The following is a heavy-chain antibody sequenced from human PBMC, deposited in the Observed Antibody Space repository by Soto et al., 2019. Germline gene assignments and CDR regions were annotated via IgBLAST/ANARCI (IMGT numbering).Heavy chain of an antibody. J-gene: IGHJ4*02. CDR2: INAGNGNT. Sequence: GASVKVSCKASGYTFTSYAMHWVRQAPGQRLEWMGWINAGNGNTKYSQKFQGRVTITRDTSASTAYMELSSLRSEDTAVYYCARDGLWFGELWDYFDYWGQGTLVTVSS. V-gene: IGHV1-3*01. D-gene: IGHD3-10*01. CDR3: ARDGLWFGELWDYFDY. CDR1: GYTFTSYA.